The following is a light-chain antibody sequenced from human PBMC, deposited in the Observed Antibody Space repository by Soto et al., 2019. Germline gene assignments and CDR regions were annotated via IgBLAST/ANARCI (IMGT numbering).Light chain of an antibody. Sequence: DIQMTQSPSTLSASIGDRVTITCRASQGISSCLAWYQQQPGKGPTLLIYAASILQTGVPSSFSGSGSVTEFTLTISSLQADDLATYYCQSYNSSSRTFGQGTKVEVK. CDR3: QSYNSSSRT. CDR2: AAS. CDR1: QGISSC. J-gene: IGKJ1*01. V-gene: IGKV1-5*01.